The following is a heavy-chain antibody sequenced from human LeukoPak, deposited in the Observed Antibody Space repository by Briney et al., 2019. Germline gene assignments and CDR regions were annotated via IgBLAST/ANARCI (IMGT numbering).Heavy chain of an antibody. CDR3: ARFYDSSAPRSAYYYGMDV. D-gene: IGHD3-22*01. J-gene: IGHJ6*02. CDR1: GGSISSYY. Sequence: SETLSLTCTVSGGSISSYYWSWIRQPPGKGLEWIGYIYYSGSTNYNPSLKSRVTISVDTSKNQFSLKLSSVTAADTAVYYCARFYDSSAPRSAYYYGMDVWGQGTTVTVSS. V-gene: IGHV4-59*01. CDR2: IYYSGST.